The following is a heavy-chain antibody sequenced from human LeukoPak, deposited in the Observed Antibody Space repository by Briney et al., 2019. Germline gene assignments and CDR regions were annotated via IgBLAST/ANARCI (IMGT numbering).Heavy chain of an antibody. V-gene: IGHV4-34*01. CDR1: GGSFSGYY. J-gene: IGHJ4*02. D-gene: IGHD1-26*01. Sequence: PSETLSLTCAVYGGSFSGYYWSWIRQPPGEGLEWIGEINHSGSTNYNPSLKSRVTISVDTSKNQFSLKLSSVTAADTAVYYCAREIPGIVGATYFDSWGQGTLVTVSS. CDR2: INHSGST. CDR3: AREIPGIVGATYFDS.